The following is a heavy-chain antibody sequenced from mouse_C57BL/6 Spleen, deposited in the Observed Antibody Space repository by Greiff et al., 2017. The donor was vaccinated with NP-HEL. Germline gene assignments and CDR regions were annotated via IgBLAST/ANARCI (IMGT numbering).Heavy chain of an antibody. CDR2: IYPGDGDT. Sequence: VQLQESGAELVKPGASVKISCKASGYAFSSYWLNWVKQRPGKGLEWIGQIYPGDGDTNYNEKFKGKATLTADKSSSTAYMQLSSLTSEDSAVYFCARGDYGNYDYYAMDYWGQGTSVTVSS. V-gene: IGHV1-80*01. J-gene: IGHJ4*01. CDR1: GYAFSSYW. D-gene: IGHD2-1*01. CDR3: ARGDYGNYDYYAMDY.